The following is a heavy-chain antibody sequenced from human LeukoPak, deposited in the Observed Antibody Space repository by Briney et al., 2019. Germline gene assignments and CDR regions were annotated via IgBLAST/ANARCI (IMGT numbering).Heavy chain of an antibody. CDR2: ISSSSSYI. Sequence: GGSLRLSCAASGFTFSSYWIHWVRQAPGKGLEWVSSISSSSSYIYYADSVKGRFTISRDNAKNSLYLRMNSLRAEDTAVYYCARDTYYYDSSGYPDNAFDIWGQGTMVTVSS. D-gene: IGHD3-22*01. CDR1: GFTFSSYW. CDR3: ARDTYYYDSSGYPDNAFDI. J-gene: IGHJ3*02. V-gene: IGHV3-21*01.